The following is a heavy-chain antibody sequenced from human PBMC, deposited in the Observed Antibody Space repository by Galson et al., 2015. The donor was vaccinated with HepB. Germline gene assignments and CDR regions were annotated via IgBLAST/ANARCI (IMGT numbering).Heavy chain of an antibody. CDR3: ARDLRPHGIDAFDI. Sequence: SLRLSCAASGFTFSDYHMSWIRQAPGKGLEWVSYISACSRYTNYADSVKGRFTISRDNAKNSLYLQMNSLRGEDTAVYYCARDLRPHGIDAFDIWGQGTMVTISS. J-gene: IGHJ3*02. CDR2: ISACSRYT. CDR1: GFTFSDYH. D-gene: IGHD1-14*01. V-gene: IGHV3-11*06.